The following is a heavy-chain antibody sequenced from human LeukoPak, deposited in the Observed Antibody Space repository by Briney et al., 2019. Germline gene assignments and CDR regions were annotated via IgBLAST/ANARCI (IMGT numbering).Heavy chain of an antibody. Sequence: GGSLRLSCAASGFTFSGYSMNWVRQAPGKGLEWVSSISSSSSYIYYADSVKGRFTISRDNAKNSLYLQMNSLRAEDTAVYYCASYCSGGSCYYPWAFDIWGQGTMVTVSS. CDR1: GFTFSGYS. V-gene: IGHV3-21*01. D-gene: IGHD2-15*01. CDR2: ISSSSSYI. CDR3: ASYCSGGSCYYPWAFDI. J-gene: IGHJ3*02.